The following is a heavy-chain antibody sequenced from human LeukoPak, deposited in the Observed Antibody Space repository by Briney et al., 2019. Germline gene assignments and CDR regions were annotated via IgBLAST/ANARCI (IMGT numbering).Heavy chain of an antibody. V-gene: IGHV1-18*01. D-gene: IGHD2-15*01. J-gene: IGHJ4*02. CDR2: ISAYNGNT. CDR3: AREFAYCSGGSCYPMVDY. CDR1: GYTFTSYG. Sequence: ASVKVSCKASGYTFTSYGISWVRQAPGQGLEWMGWISAYNGNTNYAQKLQGRVTMTTDTSTSTAYMELRSLRSDDTAVYYCAREFAYCSGGSCYPMVDYWGQGTLVTVSS.